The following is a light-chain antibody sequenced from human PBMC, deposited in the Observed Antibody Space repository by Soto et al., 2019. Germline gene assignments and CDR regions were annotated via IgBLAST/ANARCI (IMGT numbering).Light chain of an antibody. Sequence: QSAVTQPPSVSGAPGQTVTISCTGTTSNIGASYDVHWYQQLPGSAPKLLIYRDTHRPSRIPNRFSGSRSGTSDSLAIFGLQPGDEADYYCQSYDNILNGYVFGTGTKVTVL. CDR3: QSYDNILNGYV. CDR1: TSNIGASYD. J-gene: IGLJ1*01. CDR2: RDT. V-gene: IGLV1-40*02.